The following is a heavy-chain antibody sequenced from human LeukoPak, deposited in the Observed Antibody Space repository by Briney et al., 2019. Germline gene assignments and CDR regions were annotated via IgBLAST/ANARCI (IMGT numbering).Heavy chain of an antibody. CDR2: ISANGDTT. CDR1: GFTFSTYA. J-gene: IGHJ4*02. D-gene: IGHD1-26*01. Sequence: GGSLGLSCAASGFTFSTYALSWVRQAPGKGLEWLSAISANGDTTYYADSVMGRFTISRDNSKNTLYLHMNSLRAEDTAVYYCANWQSGSRVFFDYWGQGTLVTVSS. V-gene: IGHV3-23*01. CDR3: ANWQSGSRVFFDY.